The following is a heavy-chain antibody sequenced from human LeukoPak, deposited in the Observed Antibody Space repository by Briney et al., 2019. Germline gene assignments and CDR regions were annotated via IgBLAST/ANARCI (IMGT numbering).Heavy chain of an antibody. J-gene: IGHJ4*02. CDR3: ARDQYPSEVVVVGRLVY. CDR1: GGTFSSYA. D-gene: IGHD2-15*01. V-gene: IGHV1-69*13. CDR2: LIPVFATT. Sequence: SVKVSCKASGGTFSSYAISWVRQAPGQGLDWMGALIPVFATTNYAQRFQGRVTLTADEPTSTAYMELTGLTSEDTAMYYCARDQYPSEVVVVGRLVYWGQGTLVTVSS.